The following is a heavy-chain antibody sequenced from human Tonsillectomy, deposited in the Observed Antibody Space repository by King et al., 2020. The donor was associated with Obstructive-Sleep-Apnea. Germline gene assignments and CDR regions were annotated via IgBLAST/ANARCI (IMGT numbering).Heavy chain of an antibody. J-gene: IGHJ4*02. V-gene: IGHV2-70*11. D-gene: IGHD4-17*01. CDR3: ARIQCFYGDYVWDDY. CDR2: LDWDDDK. CDR1: GFSVSTSGMC. Sequence: TLKDSGPALVKPTQTLTLTCSVSGFSVSTSGMCVSCIRQPPGRALEWLARLDWDDDKYYISSLKTRLTIATDTPKNRVVLTMTNMGPMDTATYFCARIQCFYGDYVWDDYWGQGTLVTVSS.